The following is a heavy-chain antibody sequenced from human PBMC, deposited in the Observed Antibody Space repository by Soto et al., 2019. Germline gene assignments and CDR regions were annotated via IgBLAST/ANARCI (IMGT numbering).Heavy chain of an antibody. V-gene: IGHV1-46*01. Sequence: QVQLVQSGAEVKKPGASVKVSCTASGYTFTDYYIHWVRQAPGQGLEWMGIINPTDGSTSYPQKFQDRGTMTRDTSTSSVSMALSSLTSDDTAIYSCARAPRGTARRFAYWGQGTLVTVSS. D-gene: IGHD3-16*01. J-gene: IGHJ4*02. CDR2: INPTDGST. CDR3: ARAPRGTARRFAY. CDR1: GYTFTDYY.